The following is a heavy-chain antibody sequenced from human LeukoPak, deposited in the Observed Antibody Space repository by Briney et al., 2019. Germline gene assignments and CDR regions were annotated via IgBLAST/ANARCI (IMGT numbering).Heavy chain of an antibody. V-gene: IGHV1-18*01. J-gene: IGHJ4*02. CDR1: GYTFTSYG. CDR3: ARASSSWYGYYFDY. D-gene: IGHD6-13*01. CDR2: ISAYNGNT. Sequence: HRASVKVSCKASGYTFTSYGISWVRQAPGQGLEWMGWISAYNGNTNYAQKLQGRVTMTRDTSISTAYMELSRLRSDDTAVYYCARASSSWYGYYFDYWGQGTLVTVSS.